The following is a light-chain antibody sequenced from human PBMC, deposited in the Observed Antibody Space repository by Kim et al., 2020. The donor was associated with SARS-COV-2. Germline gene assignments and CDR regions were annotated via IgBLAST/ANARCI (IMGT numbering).Light chain of an antibody. CDR1: QSISNW. Sequence: DIQMTQFPSTLSASVGDTVTITCRASQSISNWLARYQQKPGKAPNLLIYKASSLESGVPSRFSGSGSETIFTLTISSLQPDDFATYYCQQYISNSYTFGQGTKLEI. CDR3: QQYISNSYT. V-gene: IGKV1-5*03. J-gene: IGKJ2*01. CDR2: KAS.